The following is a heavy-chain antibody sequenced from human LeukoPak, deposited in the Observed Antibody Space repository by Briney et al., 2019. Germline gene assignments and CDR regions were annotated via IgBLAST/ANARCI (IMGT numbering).Heavy chain of an antibody. V-gene: IGHV1-69*13. Sequence: ASVKVSCKASGGTFSSYAISWVRQAPGQGLEWMGGIIPIFGTANYAQKFQGRVTITADESTSTAYMELSSLRSEDTAVYYCARDRNSGWPFDYWGQGTLVTVPS. D-gene: IGHD6-19*01. CDR1: GGTFSSYA. J-gene: IGHJ4*02. CDR2: IIPIFGTA. CDR3: ARDRNSGWPFDY.